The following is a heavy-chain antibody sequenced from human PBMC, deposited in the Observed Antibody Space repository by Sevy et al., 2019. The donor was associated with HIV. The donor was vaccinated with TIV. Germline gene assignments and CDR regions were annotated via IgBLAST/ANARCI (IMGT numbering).Heavy chain of an antibody. J-gene: IGHJ6*02. V-gene: IGHV3-15*01. D-gene: IGHD2-8*02. CDR2: IKSKADGGTT. Sequence: GGSLRLSCAASGFTFYYAWMTWVRQAPGKGLEWVGRIKSKADGGTTDYSAPVKGRFIISRDDSKNTLYLQMNSLKTEDTAVYYCSTDPIIVLLVTDGMDVWGQGTTDTVSS. CDR1: GFTFYYAW. CDR3: STDPIIVLLVTDGMDV.